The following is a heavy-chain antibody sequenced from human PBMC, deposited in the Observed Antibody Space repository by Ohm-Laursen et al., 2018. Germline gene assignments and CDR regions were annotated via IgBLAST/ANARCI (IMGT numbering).Heavy chain of an antibody. CDR3: ARAPAGYYDSSGYFHY. D-gene: IGHD3-22*01. CDR2: ISYDGSNK. J-gene: IGHJ4*02. Sequence: SLRLSCAASGFTFSSYGMHWVRQAPGKGLEWVAVISYDGSNKYYADSVKGRFTISRDNSKNTLYLQMNSLRAEDTAVYYCARAPAGYYDSSGYFHYWGQGTLVTVSS. V-gene: IGHV3-30*03. CDR1: GFTFSSYG.